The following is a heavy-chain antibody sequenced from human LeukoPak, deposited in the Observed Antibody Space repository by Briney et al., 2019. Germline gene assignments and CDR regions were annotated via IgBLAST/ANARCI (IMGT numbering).Heavy chain of an antibody. J-gene: IGHJ4*02. CDR2: IYYSGSN. V-gene: IGHV4-59*01. D-gene: IGHD3-22*01. Sequence: SETLSLTCTVSGGSISSYYWSWIRQPLVKGLEWIGYIYYSGSNNYTPSLKSRVTISVDTSKNQFSLKLSSVTAADTAVYYCARVVEGYYDSSGYYRVPYYYFDYWGQGTLVTVSS. CDR1: GGSISSYY. CDR3: ARVVEGYYDSSGYYRVPYYYFDY.